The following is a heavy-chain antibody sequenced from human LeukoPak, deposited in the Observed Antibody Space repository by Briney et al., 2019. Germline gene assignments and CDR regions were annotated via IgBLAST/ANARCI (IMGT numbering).Heavy chain of an antibody. Sequence: ASVKVPCKASGYTFTGYYMHWVRQAPGQGLEWMGWINPNSGGTNYAQKFQGRVTMTRDTSISTAYMELSRLRSDDTAVYYCARDFPRYCSGGSCYSFGYWGQGTLVTASS. D-gene: IGHD2-15*01. V-gene: IGHV1-2*02. CDR2: INPNSGGT. CDR1: GYTFTGYY. J-gene: IGHJ4*02. CDR3: ARDFPRYCSGGSCYSFGY.